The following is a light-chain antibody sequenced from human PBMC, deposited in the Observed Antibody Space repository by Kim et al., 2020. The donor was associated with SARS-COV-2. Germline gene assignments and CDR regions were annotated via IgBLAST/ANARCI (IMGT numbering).Light chain of an antibody. Sequence: SASVGDRVTITCRASQIVETYLAWYQQKPGKAPTLLVYQASSLQVGVPSRFSGSGSGAEFTLTINSLQPDDFATYYCQHYIRFPYTFGQGTKLE. CDR2: QAS. V-gene: IGKV1-5*03. J-gene: IGKJ2*01. CDR1: QIVETY. CDR3: QHYIRFPYT.